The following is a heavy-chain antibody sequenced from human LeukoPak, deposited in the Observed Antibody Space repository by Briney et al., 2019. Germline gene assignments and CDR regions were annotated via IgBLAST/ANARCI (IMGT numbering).Heavy chain of an antibody. Sequence: PGGSLRLSCAASGFTFSSYVMSWVRQTPGKGLEWVSAISGSGSRAYYGDSVKGRFTISRDNSKNTLHLQMNSLRAEDTAIYYCASGIRGYYYYGMGVWGQGTTVTVSS. CDR1: GFTFSSYV. V-gene: IGHV3-23*01. J-gene: IGHJ6*02. D-gene: IGHD2-21*01. CDR3: ASGIRGYYYYGMGV. CDR2: ISGSGSRA.